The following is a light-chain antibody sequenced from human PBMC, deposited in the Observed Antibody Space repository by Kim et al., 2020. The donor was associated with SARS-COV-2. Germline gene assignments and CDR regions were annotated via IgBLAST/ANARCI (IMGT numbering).Light chain of an antibody. CDR2: KAS. J-gene: IGKJ1*01. CDR1: QSISSY. V-gene: IGKV1-5*03. Sequence: ASVGGRVTITCRAGQSISSYLAWYQQRPGKAPHLLSYKASTLQSGVPSRFSGSGSGTEFTLTISSLQPDDFGTYYCQHYHTYPWTFGQGTKVDIK. CDR3: QHYHTYPWT.